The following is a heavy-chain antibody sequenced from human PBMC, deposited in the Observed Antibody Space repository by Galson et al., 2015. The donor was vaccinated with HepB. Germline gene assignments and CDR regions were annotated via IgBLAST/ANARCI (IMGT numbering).Heavy chain of an antibody. CDR1: GGTFSSYA. D-gene: IGHD4-17*01. V-gene: IGHV1-69*13. CDR3: ARDKTTTVTPWYFDY. J-gene: IGHJ4*02. CDR2: IIPIFGTA. Sequence: SVKVSCKASGGTFSSYAISWVRQAPGQGLEWMGGIIPIFGTANYAQKFQGRVTITADESTSTAYMELSSLRSEDTAVYYCARDKTTTVTPWYFDYWGQGTLVTVSS.